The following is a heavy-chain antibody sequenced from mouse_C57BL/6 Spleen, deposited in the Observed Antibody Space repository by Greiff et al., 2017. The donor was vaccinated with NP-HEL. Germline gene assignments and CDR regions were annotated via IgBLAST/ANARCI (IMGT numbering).Heavy chain of an antibody. CDR2: INPSTGGT. CDR3: ARGSSRWYFDV. J-gene: IGHJ1*03. V-gene: IGHV1-42*01. Sequence: VHVKQSGPELVKPGASVKISCKASGYSFTGYYMNWVKQSPEKSLEWIGEINPSTGGTTYNQKFKAKATLTVDKSSSTAYMQLKSLTSEDSAVYYCARGSSRWYFDVWGTGTTVTVSS. D-gene: IGHD1-1*01. CDR1: GYSFTGYY.